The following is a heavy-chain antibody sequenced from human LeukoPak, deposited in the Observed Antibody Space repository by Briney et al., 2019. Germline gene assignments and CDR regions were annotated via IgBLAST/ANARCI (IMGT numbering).Heavy chain of an antibody. J-gene: IGHJ4*02. CDR1: GGSFSGYY. Sequence: PSETLSLTCAVYGGSFSGYYWSWVRQAPGKGLEWVSAISGSGDNTYYADSVKGRFTISRDNSKNTLYLQMNSLRAEDTAVYYCAKDPRRYSRTGGYFDYWGQGTLVTVSS. V-gene: IGHV3-23*01. CDR3: AKDPRRYSRTGGYFDY. D-gene: IGHD6-13*01. CDR2: ISGSGDNT.